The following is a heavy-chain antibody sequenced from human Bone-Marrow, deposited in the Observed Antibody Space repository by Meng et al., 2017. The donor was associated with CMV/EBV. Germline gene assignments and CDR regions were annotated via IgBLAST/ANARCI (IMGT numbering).Heavy chain of an antibody. CDR3: ATESAPPLGWLSPEGYFDY. CDR1: GFTFSSYA. V-gene: IGHV3-30*04. Sequence: GESLKISCAASGFTFSSYAMHWVRQAPGKGLEWVAVISYDGSNKYYADSVKGRFTISRDNSKNTLYLQMNSLRAEDTAVYYCATESAPPLGWLSPEGYFDYWGQGTLVTVSS. CDR2: ISYDGSNK. D-gene: IGHD3-3*01. J-gene: IGHJ4*02.